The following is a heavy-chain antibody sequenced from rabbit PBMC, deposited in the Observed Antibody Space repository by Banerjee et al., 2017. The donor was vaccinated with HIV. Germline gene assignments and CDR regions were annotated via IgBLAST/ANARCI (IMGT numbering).Heavy chain of an antibody. CDR3: ARDSYGTGGLLHL. CDR2: IYTSSGST. Sequence: QEQLVESGGGLVQPGGSLKLSCTASGFSFSSRYYMCWVRQAPGKGLEWIACIYTSSGSTHYASWVNGRFTTSKTSSTTVTLQMTSLTAADTATYFCARDSYGTGGLLHLWGQGTLVTVS. V-gene: IGHV1S45*01. CDR1: GFSFSSRYY. D-gene: IGHD7-1*01. J-gene: IGHJ3*01.